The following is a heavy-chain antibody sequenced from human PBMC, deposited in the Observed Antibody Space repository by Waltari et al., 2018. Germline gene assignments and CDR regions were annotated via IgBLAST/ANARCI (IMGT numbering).Heavy chain of an antibody. CDR2: ISSNGGST. V-gene: IGHV3-64*07. D-gene: IGHD3-22*01. Sequence: EVQLVESGGGLVQPGGSLRLSCAASGFTFSSYAMHWVRQAPGKGLEYVSAISSNGGSTYYADSVKGRFTISRDNSKNTLYLQMGSLRAEDMAVYYCARERVTMIVVVNHDAFDIWGQGTMVTVSS. J-gene: IGHJ3*02. CDR1: GFTFSSYA. CDR3: ARERVTMIVVVNHDAFDI.